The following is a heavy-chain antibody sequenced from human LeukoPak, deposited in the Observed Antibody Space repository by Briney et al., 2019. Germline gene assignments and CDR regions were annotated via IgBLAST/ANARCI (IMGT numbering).Heavy chain of an antibody. D-gene: IGHD4-17*01. CDR2: ISPYNGNT. CDR1: GYTFTSYG. J-gene: IGHJ4*02. Sequence: GASVKVSCKAPGYTFTSYGISWVRQAPGQGLEWMGWISPYNGNTKYAQKFQGRVTLTTDTFTTTAYMELRSLRFDDTAVYYCTRGGDGDYVSHYWGQGTLVTVSS. V-gene: IGHV1-18*01. CDR3: TRGGDGDYVSHY.